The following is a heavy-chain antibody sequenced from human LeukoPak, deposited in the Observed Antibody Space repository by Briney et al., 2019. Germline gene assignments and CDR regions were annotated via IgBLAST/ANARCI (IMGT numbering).Heavy chain of an antibody. Sequence: ASVKVSCKASGYSFIGYYMNWVRQAPGQGLEWMGWINPNSGGTNYAQKFQGRVTMTKDTSISTAYMELSSLRSDDTAVYCCARAPGVPADPFDYWGQGTLVTVSS. D-gene: IGHD2-2*01. CDR2: INPNSGGT. CDR3: ARAPGVPADPFDY. V-gene: IGHV1-2*02. J-gene: IGHJ4*02. CDR1: GYSFIGYY.